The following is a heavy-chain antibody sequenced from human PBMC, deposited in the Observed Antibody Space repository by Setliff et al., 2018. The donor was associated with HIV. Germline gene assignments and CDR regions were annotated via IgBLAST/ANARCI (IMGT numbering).Heavy chain of an antibody. D-gene: IGHD3-10*01. CDR3: AREVLRGGDDAFGL. J-gene: IGHJ3*01. Sequence: GGSLRLSCAASGFNFKTYGMTWVRQAPGKGLEWVADIKQDGSKAYYMDSVKGRFTISRDNPKNSLYLQMTSLRAEDTAVYYCAREVLRGGDDAFGLWGRGTVVTVS. CDR2: IKQDGSKA. CDR1: GFNFKTYG. V-gene: IGHV3-7*04.